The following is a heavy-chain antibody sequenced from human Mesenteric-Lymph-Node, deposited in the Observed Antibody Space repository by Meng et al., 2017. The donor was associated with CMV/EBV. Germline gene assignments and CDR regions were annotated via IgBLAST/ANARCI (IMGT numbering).Heavy chain of an antibody. Sequence: QVHLVQSGAEVKKPGASVMVSCQASGYTFTNVAMHWVRQAPGQRPEWMGWINTGNGNTKYSKKFQDRVTISRNTSASTVYVEMSSLRSEDTAVYYCARGRRPLWSVWGLGTVVTVSS. CDR3: ARGRRPLWSV. CDR2: INTGNGNT. CDR1: GYTFTNVA. J-gene: IGHJ3*01. V-gene: IGHV1-3*04. D-gene: IGHD3-10*01.